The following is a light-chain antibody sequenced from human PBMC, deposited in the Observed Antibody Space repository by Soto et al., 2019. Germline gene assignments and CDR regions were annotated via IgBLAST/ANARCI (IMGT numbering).Light chain of an antibody. J-gene: IGLJ2*01. Sequence: QSALTQPASVSGSSGQSITISCTGTSSDVGSYNLVSWHQHHPGKAPKLIFYEGDKRPSGVSNRFSGSKSGNTASLTISGLQAEDEADYYCCSYALGSTLVFGGGTKLTVL. CDR2: EGD. CDR3: CSYALGSTLV. CDR1: SSDVGSYNL. V-gene: IGLV2-23*01.